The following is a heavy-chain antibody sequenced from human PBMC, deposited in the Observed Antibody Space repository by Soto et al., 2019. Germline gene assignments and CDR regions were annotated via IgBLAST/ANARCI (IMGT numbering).Heavy chain of an antibody. CDR2: IYYRGNT. D-gene: IGHD3-9*01. V-gene: IGHV4-39*01. CDR1: GDSINSDKYY. J-gene: IGHJ4*02. Sequence: QLQLQESGPGLVKPSETLSLTCSVSGDSINSDKYYWGWIRQPPGKGLAWIGSIYYRGNTYYTPSLQTRVTISLDKSKSQFSLKLNSVTAADSAVYFCARLEGLATISYYFDFWGQGALVTVSS. CDR3: ARLEGLATISYYFDF.